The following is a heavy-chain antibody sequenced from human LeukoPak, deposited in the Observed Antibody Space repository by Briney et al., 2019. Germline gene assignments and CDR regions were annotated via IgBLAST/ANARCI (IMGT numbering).Heavy chain of an antibody. Sequence: GGSLRLSCAASGFSFSTYVMSWVRQAPGKGLEWVSAVRANGDNTYYADSVKGRFTIARDNSKDTLSLQMNNLRAEDTAIYYYTCLDYWGQGTLVTVSS. CDR3: TCLDY. V-gene: IGHV3-23*01. J-gene: IGHJ4*02. CDR2: VRANGDNT. CDR1: GFSFSTYV. D-gene: IGHD2-2*02.